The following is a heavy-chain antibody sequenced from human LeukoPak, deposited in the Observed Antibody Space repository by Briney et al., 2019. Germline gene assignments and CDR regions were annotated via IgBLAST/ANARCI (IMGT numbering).Heavy chain of an antibody. CDR2: ISSSSSYI. D-gene: IGHD3-16*02. Sequence: GGSLRLSCAASGFTFSSYSMNWVRQAPGKGLEWVSSISSSSSYIYYAYSVKGRFTISSNNAKNSLYLQMNSLRAEDTAVYYCARDGGGDYVWGSYRRDFDYWGQGTLVTVSS. J-gene: IGHJ4*02. V-gene: IGHV3-21*01. CDR3: ARDGGGDYVWGSYRRDFDY. CDR1: GFTFSSYS.